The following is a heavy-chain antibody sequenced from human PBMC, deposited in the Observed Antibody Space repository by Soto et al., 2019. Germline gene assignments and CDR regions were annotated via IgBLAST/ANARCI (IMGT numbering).Heavy chain of an antibody. CDR3: ARTSGGDGYSGGMEFDP. CDR1: GGSFSGYY. J-gene: IGHJ5*02. CDR2: IYYSGIT. V-gene: IGHV4-34*01. Sequence: SETLSLTCAVFGGSFSGYYWTWIRQRPGTGLEWLGSIYYSGITYYNPSLKSRVTISVDTSKNQFSLKLSSVIAADTAVYYCARTSGGDGYSGGMEFDPWGQGTLVTVSS. D-gene: IGHD2-21*02.